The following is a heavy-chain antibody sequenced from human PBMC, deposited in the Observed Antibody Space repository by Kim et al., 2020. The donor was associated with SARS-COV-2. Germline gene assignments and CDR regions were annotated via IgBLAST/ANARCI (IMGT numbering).Heavy chain of an antibody. V-gene: IGHV3-23*01. D-gene: IGHD1-26*01. CDR2: ISGSGDST. CDR1: GFIFSNYA. CDR3: AKGRSGSPPAALNY. Sequence: GGSLRLSCAASGFIFSNYAMSWVRHAPGKGLEWVSTISGSGDSTYYADSVRGRFTISRDNSKTTLYLQMNSLRAEDTAVYYCAKGRSGSPPAALNYWGQGTLVTVSS. J-gene: IGHJ4*02.